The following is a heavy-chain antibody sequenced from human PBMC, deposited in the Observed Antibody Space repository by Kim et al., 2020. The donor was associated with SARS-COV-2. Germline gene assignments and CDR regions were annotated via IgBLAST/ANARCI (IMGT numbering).Heavy chain of an antibody. CDR3: AQNWLDWLPAY. V-gene: IGHV3-23*01. CDR2: NT. Sequence: NTYYADSVKGRCTISRDNSRNTLYLQINSLRAEDTAVYYCAQNWLDWLPAYWGQGTLVAVSS. J-gene: IGHJ4*02. D-gene: IGHD6-19*01.